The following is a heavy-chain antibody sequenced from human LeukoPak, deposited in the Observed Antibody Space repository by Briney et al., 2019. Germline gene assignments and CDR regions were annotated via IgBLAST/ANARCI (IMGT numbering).Heavy chain of an antibody. Sequence: ASVKVSCKASGYSFTDYYIHWVRQAPGQGLEWMGWINPNSGGTNYAQKFQGRVTMTRDTSISTAYMELSRLRSDDTAVYYCARGEGGYSGSDLDYWGQGTLVTVSS. V-gene: IGHV1-2*02. D-gene: IGHD5-12*01. CDR3: ARGEGGYSGSDLDY. CDR2: INPNSGGT. CDR1: GYSFTDYY. J-gene: IGHJ4*02.